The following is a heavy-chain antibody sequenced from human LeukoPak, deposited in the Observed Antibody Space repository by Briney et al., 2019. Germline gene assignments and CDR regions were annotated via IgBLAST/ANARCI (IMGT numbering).Heavy chain of an antibody. CDR2: INWNGGST. D-gene: IGHD3-9*01. Sequence: GGSLRLSCAASGFTFDDYGMSWVRQAPGKGLEWVAGINWNGGSTGYADSEKGRFTISRDNAKNSLYLQMNSLRAEDTALYYCARATRRYFDHNDAFDIWGQGTMVTVSS. CDR1: GFTFDDYG. J-gene: IGHJ3*02. CDR3: ARATRRYFDHNDAFDI. V-gene: IGHV3-20*04.